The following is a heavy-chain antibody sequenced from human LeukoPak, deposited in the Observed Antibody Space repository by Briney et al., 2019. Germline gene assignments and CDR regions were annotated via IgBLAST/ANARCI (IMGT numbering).Heavy chain of an antibody. Sequence: SETLSLTCTVSGGSISRYYWSWIRQPPGKGLEWIGYMSSSGSTNYNPSLKSRVTISVDTSKNQFSLKLSSVTAADTAVYYCARLGPYGDDTYYMDVWGKWTTVTVSS. CDR1: GGSISRYY. D-gene: IGHD4-17*01. CDR2: MSSSGST. CDR3: ARLGPYGDDTYYMDV. J-gene: IGHJ6*03. V-gene: IGHV4-4*09.